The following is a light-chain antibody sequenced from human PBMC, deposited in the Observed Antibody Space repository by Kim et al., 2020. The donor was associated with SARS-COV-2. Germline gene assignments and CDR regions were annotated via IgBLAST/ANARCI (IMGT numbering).Light chain of an antibody. CDR3: AAWVDSLSGPLV. J-gene: IGLJ3*02. CDR2: RTS. V-gene: IGLV1-47*01. CDR1: SSNIGSNY. Sequence: ELTQPPSASGTPGQRVTISCSGSSSNIGSNYVYWYQQLPGTAPKVLIYRTSQRPSGVPDRFSASKSGTSASLAISGLRSEDEADYYCAAWVDSLSGPLVFGGGTQLTVL.